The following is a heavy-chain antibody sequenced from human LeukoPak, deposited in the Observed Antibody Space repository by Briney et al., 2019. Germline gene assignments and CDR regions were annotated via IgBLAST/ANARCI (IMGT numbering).Heavy chain of an antibody. D-gene: IGHD3-10*01. CDR2: INPSGGST. J-gene: IGHJ4*02. CDR1: GYTFTGYY. Sequence: ASVKVSCKASGYTFTGYYMHWVRQAPGQGLEWMGIINPSGGSTSYAQKFQGRVTMTRDMSTSTVYMELSSLRSEDTAVYYCARDFGSGTRRDYWGQGTLVTVSS. CDR3: ARDFGSGTRRDY. V-gene: IGHV1-46*01.